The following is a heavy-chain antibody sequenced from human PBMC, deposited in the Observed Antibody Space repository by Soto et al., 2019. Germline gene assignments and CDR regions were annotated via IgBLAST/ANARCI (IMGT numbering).Heavy chain of an antibody. V-gene: IGHV4-4*02. CDR1: GGSISGTNW. J-gene: IGHJ4*02. D-gene: IGHD4-17*01. Sequence: QVQLQESGPGLVKPSGTLSLTCAVSGGSISGTNWWTWVRQLPGKGLEWIGEIYHGGSTNYNPSLESRVTISVDKSKNQFSLRLSSVTAADTAVYYCARDRTTPSRGFDYWGQGTLVTVSS. CDR3: ARDRTTPSRGFDY. CDR2: IYHGGST.